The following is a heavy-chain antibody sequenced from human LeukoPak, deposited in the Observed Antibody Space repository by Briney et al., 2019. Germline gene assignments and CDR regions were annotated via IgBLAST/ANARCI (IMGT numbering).Heavy chain of an antibody. D-gene: IGHD3-10*01. CDR3: AKEWFGELSRGANDY. CDR1: GFTFSSYA. Sequence: GGSLRLSCAASGFTFSSYAMSWVRQAPGKGLEWVSAISGTGGSTYYADSVKGRFTISRDNSKNTLYLQMNSLRAEDTAVYYCAKEWFGELSRGANDYWGQGTLVTVSS. V-gene: IGHV3-23*01. CDR2: ISGTGGST. J-gene: IGHJ4*02.